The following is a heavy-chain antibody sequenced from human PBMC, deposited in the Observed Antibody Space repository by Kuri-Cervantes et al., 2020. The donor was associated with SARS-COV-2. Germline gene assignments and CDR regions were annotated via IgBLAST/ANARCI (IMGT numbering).Heavy chain of an antibody. Sequence: ASVKVSCKASGYTFTGYYMHWVRQAPGQGLEWMGWINPNSGGTNYAQKFQGWVTMTRDTSISTAYMELSRLRSDDTAVYYCAKEARYCSSTSCYTSRYYYYGMDVWGQGTTVTVSS. D-gene: IGHD2-2*02. J-gene: IGHJ6*02. CDR2: INPNSGGT. CDR3: AKEARYCSSTSCYTSRYYYYGMDV. V-gene: IGHV1-2*04. CDR1: GYTFTGYY.